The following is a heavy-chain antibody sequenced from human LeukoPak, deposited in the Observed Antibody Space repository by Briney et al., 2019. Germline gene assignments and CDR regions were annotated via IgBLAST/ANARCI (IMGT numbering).Heavy chain of an antibody. CDR1: GGSISSYY. D-gene: IGHD6-19*01. Sequence: SETLSLTCTVSGGSISSYYWSWIRQPAGKGLEWIGRIYTSGSTNYNPSLKSRVTMSVDTSKNQFSLKLSSVTAADTAVYYCAXDVPYSSGWYGYWFDPWGQGTLVTVSS. CDR3: AXDVPYSSGWYGYWFDP. CDR2: IYTSGST. J-gene: IGHJ5*02. V-gene: IGHV4-4*07.